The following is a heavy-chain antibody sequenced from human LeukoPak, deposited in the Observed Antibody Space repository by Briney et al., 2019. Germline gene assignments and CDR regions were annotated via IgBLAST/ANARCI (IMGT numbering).Heavy chain of an antibody. J-gene: IGHJ4*02. D-gene: IGHD3-10*01. CDR1: GGSISSYY. CDR2: IYTSGST. Sequence: PSETPSLTCTVSGGSISSYYWSWIRQPPGKGLEWIGYIYTSGSTNYNPSLKSRVTISVDTSKNQFSLKLSSVTAADTAAYYCARRGFGDFHFDYWGQGTLVTVSS. CDR3: ARRGFGDFHFDY. V-gene: IGHV4-4*09.